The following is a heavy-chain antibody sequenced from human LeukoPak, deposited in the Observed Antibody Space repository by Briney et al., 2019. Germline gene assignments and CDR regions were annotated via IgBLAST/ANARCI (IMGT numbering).Heavy chain of an antibody. CDR3: AREDCGGDCYDY. J-gene: IGHJ4*02. CDR1: GYSFTGCY. CDR2: INPNSGGT. V-gene: IGHV1-2*02. Sequence: ASVKVSCKASGYSFTGCYLHWVRQAPGQGLEWMGWINPNSGGTKNAQKFQGRVTMTRDTSISTAYMELSRLRSDDTAVFYCAREDCGGDCYDYWGQGTLVTVSS. D-gene: IGHD2-21*01.